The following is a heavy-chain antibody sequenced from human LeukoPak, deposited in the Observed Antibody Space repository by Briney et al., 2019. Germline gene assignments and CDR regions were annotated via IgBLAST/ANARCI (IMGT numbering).Heavy chain of an antibody. V-gene: IGHV4-39*07. J-gene: IGHJ4*02. CDR1: GGSISSSSYY. D-gene: IGHD3-3*01. CDR2: IYYSGRT. CDR3: ARDWYDFWSGYRLYFDY. Sequence: SETLSLTCTVSGGSISSSSYYWGWLRQPPGKGLEWIGSIYYSGRTYYNPSLKSRVTISVDTSKTQFSLKLSSVTAADTAVYYCARDWYDFWSGYRLYFDYWGQGTLVTVSS.